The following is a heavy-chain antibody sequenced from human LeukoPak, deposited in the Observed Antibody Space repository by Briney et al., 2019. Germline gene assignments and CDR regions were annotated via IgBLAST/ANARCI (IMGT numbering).Heavy chain of an antibody. CDR1: GYTFTGYY. CDR3: ARNKLVGATHTYDAFDI. CDR2: INPTSGGT. Sequence: GSSLKVSCKASGYTFTGYYMHWGRQAPGHRLEWMGWINPTSGGTNHAQKCQGRVTITRDTSITTANMHLSRLRSDDPAGHYCARNKLVGATHTYDAFDIWGQGTMVTVSS. J-gene: IGHJ3*02. V-gene: IGHV1-2*02. D-gene: IGHD1-26*01.